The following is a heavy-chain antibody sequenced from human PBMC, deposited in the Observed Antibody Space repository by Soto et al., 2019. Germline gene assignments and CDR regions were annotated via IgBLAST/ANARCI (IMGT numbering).Heavy chain of an antibody. CDR3: ARGNSSSWYGVYYYYYGMDV. CDR1: GGSISSGGYY. CDR2: IYYSGST. V-gene: IGHV4-31*03. J-gene: IGHJ6*02. D-gene: IGHD6-13*01. Sequence: SETLSLTCTVSGGSISSGGYYWSWIRQHPGKGLEWIGYIYYSGSTYYNPSLKSRVTISVDTSKNQFSLKLSSVTAADTAVYYCARGNSSSWYGVYYYYYGMDVWGQGTTVTVS.